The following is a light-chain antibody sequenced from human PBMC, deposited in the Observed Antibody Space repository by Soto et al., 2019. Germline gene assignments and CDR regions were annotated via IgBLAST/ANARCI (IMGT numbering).Light chain of an antibody. Sequence: IQMTQSPSSLSASVGDTVTVTCRASQGIRNYLNWFQQKPGKAPKRLISVASTLQSGVPSRFSGSGSGTEFTLTISSLQPEDSATYYCLQHNTYPYTFGQGTMLEIK. CDR1: QGIRNY. CDR3: LQHNTYPYT. V-gene: IGKV1-17*01. J-gene: IGKJ2*01. CDR2: VAS.